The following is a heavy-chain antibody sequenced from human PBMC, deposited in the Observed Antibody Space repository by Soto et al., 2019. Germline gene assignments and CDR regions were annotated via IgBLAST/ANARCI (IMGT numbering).Heavy chain of an antibody. Sequence: SETLSLTCTVSGGSISSSSYYWGWIRQPPGKGLEWIGSIYYSGSTYYNPSLKSRVTISVDTSKNQFSLKLSSVTAADTAVYYCARTSEIGNWFDPWGQGTLVTVSS. CDR2: IYYSGST. D-gene: IGHD3-10*01. CDR1: GGSISSSSYY. V-gene: IGHV4-39*01. J-gene: IGHJ5*02. CDR3: ARTSEIGNWFDP.